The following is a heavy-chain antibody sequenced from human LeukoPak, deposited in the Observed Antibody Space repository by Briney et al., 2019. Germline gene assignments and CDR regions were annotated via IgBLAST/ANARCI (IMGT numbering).Heavy chain of an antibody. D-gene: IGHD2-8*01. CDR2: MSASGTSI. CDR1: GFTFSSYS. V-gene: IGHV3-21*01. Sequence: GGSLRLSCAASGFTFSSYSMNWVRQAPGKALEWVSSMSASGTSIFYADSVKGRFTISRDNAKNSVYLQMNSLRAEDTAVYYCARDCTTGVCSPNIDYWGQGTLVTVSS. CDR3: ARDCTTGVCSPNIDY. J-gene: IGHJ4*02.